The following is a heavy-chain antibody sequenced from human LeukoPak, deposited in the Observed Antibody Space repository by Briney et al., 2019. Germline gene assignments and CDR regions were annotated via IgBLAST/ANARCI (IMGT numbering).Heavy chain of an antibody. Sequence: GGSLRLSCAASGFTFSSYDMHWVRQGTGEGLEWVSAIGTTGDTYYPGSVKGRFTISRENAENSLYLQMNSLRAEDTAVYYCVRDRPDYGAERFDYWGQGTLLTVSS. V-gene: IGHV3-13*01. D-gene: IGHD4-17*01. CDR2: IGTTGDT. J-gene: IGHJ4*02. CDR1: GFTFSSYD. CDR3: VRDRPDYGAERFDY.